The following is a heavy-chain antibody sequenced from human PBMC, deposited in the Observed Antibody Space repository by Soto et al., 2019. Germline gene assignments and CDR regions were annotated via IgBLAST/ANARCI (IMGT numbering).Heavy chain of an antibody. CDR1: GFTFSNYA. J-gene: IGHJ4*02. CDR3: ASAGVGYGSGWSSWFDY. Sequence: GGSLRLSCAASGFTFSNYAMHWVRQAPGKGLEWVAVISYDGSNKYDADSVRGRFTISRDDSKNTLFLQMNSLRPEDTAVYYCASAGVGYGSGWSSWFDYWGQGTLVTVSS. CDR2: ISYDGSNK. V-gene: IGHV3-30-3*01. D-gene: IGHD6-19*01.